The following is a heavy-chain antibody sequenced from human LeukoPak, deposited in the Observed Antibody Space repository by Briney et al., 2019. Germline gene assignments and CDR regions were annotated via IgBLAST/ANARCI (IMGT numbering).Heavy chain of an antibody. D-gene: IGHD2-8*02. V-gene: IGHV3-66*01. CDR1: GFTVCSSD. CDR3: ATYRQVLLPFES. J-gene: IGHJ4*02. CDR2: IYTNNNA. Sequence: GGSLRLSCAASGFTVCSSDMTWVRRAPGKGPEWVSVIYTNNNAYYADSVEGRFTISRDNSKNMIFLQMNSLRAEDTAVYYCATYRQVLLPFESWGQGTLVTVSS.